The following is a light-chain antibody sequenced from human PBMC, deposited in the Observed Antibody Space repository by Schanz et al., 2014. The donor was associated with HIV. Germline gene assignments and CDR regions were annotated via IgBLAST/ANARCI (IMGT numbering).Light chain of an antibody. J-gene: IGLJ1*01. CDR1: SGDVGSYNY. CDR3: CSYTTTSTYV. Sequence: QSVLTQPASVSGSPGQSISISCTGTSGDVGSYNYVSWYQKHPGKAPKLMIYDVSNRPSGVSSRFSGSKSGNTASLTISGLQAEDEADYYCCSYTTTSTYVFGAGTKLTVL. V-gene: IGLV2-14*03. CDR2: DVS.